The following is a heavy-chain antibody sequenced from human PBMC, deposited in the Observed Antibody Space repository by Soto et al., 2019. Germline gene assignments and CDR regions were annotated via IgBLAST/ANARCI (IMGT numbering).Heavy chain of an antibody. Sequence: GASVKVSCKASGYTFTSYAMHWVRQAPGQRLEWMGWINAGNGNTKYSQKFQGRVTITRDTSASTAYMELSSQRSEDTAVYYCARKYSGYDYDYGESFDYWGQGTLVTVSS. CDR1: GYTFTSYA. CDR2: INAGNGNT. D-gene: IGHD5-12*01. J-gene: IGHJ4*02. V-gene: IGHV1-3*01. CDR3: ARKYSGYDYDYGESFDY.